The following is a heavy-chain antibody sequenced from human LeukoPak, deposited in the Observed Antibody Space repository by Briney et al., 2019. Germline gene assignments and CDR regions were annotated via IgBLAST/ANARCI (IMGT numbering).Heavy chain of an antibody. Sequence: SETLSLTCTVSGGSISSYYWSWIRQPPGKGLEWIGYIYYSGSTNYNPSLKSRVTISVDTSKNQFSLRLSSVTAADTAVYYCARDRPGGSSLDYWGQGILVTVSS. D-gene: IGHD6-13*01. J-gene: IGHJ4*02. CDR3: ARDRPGGSSLDY. CDR1: GGSISSYY. V-gene: IGHV4-59*01. CDR2: IYYSGST.